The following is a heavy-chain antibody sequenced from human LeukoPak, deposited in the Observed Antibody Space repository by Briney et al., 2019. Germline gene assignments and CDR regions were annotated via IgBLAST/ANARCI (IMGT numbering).Heavy chain of an antibody. Sequence: PGGSLRLSCAASGFTVSSNYMSWVRQAPGKGLEWVSVIYSGGSTYYADSVKGRFTISRDNSKNTLYLQMNSLRAEDTAVYYCARDLVTGYYGSGSYAWGQGTLVTVSS. CDR1: GFTVSSNY. D-gene: IGHD3-10*01. CDR3: ARDLVTGYYGSGSYA. V-gene: IGHV3-66*01. CDR2: IYSGGST. J-gene: IGHJ5*02.